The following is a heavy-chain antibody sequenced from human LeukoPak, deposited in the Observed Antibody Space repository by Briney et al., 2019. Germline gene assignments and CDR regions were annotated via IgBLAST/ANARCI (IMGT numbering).Heavy chain of an antibody. CDR3: ARDLYGGNSDSDY. D-gene: IGHD4-23*01. V-gene: IGHV3-66*01. CDR2: IYSGGST. J-gene: IGHJ4*02. Sequence: PGGSLRLSCAASGFTVSSNYMSWVRQAPGKGLEWVSVIYSGGSTYYADSVKGRFTISRDNSKNTLYLQMNSLRAEDTAVYYRARDLYGGNSDSDYWGQGTLVTVSS. CDR1: GFTVSSNY.